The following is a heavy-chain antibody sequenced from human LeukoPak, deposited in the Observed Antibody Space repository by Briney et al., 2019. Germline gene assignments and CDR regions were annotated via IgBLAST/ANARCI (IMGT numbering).Heavy chain of an antibody. J-gene: IGHJ4*02. V-gene: IGHV4-34*01. CDR3: ARSKLIRVYGDFLDRRFDY. D-gene: IGHD4-17*01. Sequence: SETLSLTCAVSGGSFRGYFWSWIPQPPGKGLEWIGEINHSGSTNYNPSLKSRVTISVDTSKNQFSVKLSSVTAADTAVYYCARSKLIRVYGDFLDRRFDYWGQGTLVTVSS. CDR1: GGSFRGYF. CDR2: INHSGST.